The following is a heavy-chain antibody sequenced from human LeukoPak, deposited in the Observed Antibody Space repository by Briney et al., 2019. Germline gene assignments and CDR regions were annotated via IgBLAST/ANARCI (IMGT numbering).Heavy chain of an antibody. J-gene: IGHJ3*02. V-gene: IGHV1-8*03. Sequence: ASVKVSCKASGYTFSRYDINWVRQATGQGLEWMGWMNPNSGNTGYAQKFQDRVTITRNTSISTAYMELSSLRSEDTAVYYCARRLAGFDIWGQGTMVTVSS. CDR3: ARRLAGFDI. CDR2: MNPNSGNT. D-gene: IGHD6-19*01. CDR1: GYTFSRYD.